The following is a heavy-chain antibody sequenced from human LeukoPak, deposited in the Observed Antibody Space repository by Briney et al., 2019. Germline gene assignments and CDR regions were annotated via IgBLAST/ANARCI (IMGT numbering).Heavy chain of an antibody. CDR2: INQDGSVE. Sequence: GGSLRLSCAASGFTFSSHGMSWIRQAPGKGREWVANINQDGSVEYYVDSVKGGFTISRDNAKNSLYLQINSLRAEDSAVYYCAREGDYTWSFFIWGQGTMVTVSS. V-gene: IGHV3-7*01. D-gene: IGHD1-26*01. CDR1: GFTFSSHG. J-gene: IGHJ3*02. CDR3: AREGDYTWSFFI.